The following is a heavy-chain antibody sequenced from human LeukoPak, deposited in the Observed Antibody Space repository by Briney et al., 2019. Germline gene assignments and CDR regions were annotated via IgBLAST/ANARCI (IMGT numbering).Heavy chain of an antibody. J-gene: IGHJ4*02. CDR3: VYYDSTGYYYGRLRF. CDR2: ISGSGGST. V-gene: IGHV3-23*01. CDR1: GFTFSSYA. D-gene: IGHD3-22*01. Sequence: PGGSLRLSCAASGFTFSSYAMSWVRQAPGKGLEWVSGISGSGGSTYHADSVKGRFTISRDNSKNTLYLQMSSLRVEDTAIYYCVYYDSTGYYYGRLRFWGQGTLVTVSS.